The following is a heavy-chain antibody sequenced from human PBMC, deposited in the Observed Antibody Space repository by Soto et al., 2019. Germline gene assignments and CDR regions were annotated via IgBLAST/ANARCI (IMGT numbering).Heavy chain of an antibody. J-gene: IGHJ4*02. V-gene: IGHV3-74*01. D-gene: IGHD3-16*01. Sequence: EVQLVESGGGLVQPGGSLRLSCVASGFTFDYYWMHWVRQAPGEGLMWVSRLQTDGSHPAYADSVKGRSTISRDNAKNTLYLQMNNLRACVTAVYSCARGGDPDYWGQGTLVTVSS. CDR1: GFTFDYYW. CDR3: ARGGDPDY. CDR2: LQTDGSHP.